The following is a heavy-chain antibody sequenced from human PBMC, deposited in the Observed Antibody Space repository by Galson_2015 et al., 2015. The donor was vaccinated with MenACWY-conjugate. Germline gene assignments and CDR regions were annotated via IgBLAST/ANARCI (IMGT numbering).Heavy chain of an antibody. Sequence: SVKVSCKASGYTFTNYAMHWVRQTPGQRLEWMGWINAGNGNTKYSQKFQGRVTITSDTSASTAYMELSSLRSEDTAVYYFSREIVGAPAASWGDYCYGMDVWGQGTTVTVSS. J-gene: IGHJ6*02. CDR1: GYTFTNYA. CDR2: INAGNGNT. D-gene: IGHD2-2*01. CDR3: SREIVGAPAASWGDYCYGMDV. V-gene: IGHV1-3*01.